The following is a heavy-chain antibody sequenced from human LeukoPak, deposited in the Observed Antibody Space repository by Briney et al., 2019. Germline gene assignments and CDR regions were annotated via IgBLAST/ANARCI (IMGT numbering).Heavy chain of an antibody. V-gene: IGHV3-23*01. J-gene: IGHJ6*02. CDR2: VSGSGDST. CDR1: GFTFSSYS. D-gene: IGHD2-15*01. CDR3: AKLGYCSGGSCYVDYYYGMDV. Sequence: GGSLRLSCAASGFTFSSYSMNWVRQAPGKGLEWVSAVSGSGDSTYYADSVKGRFTISRDNSKNTLYLQMNSLRAEDTAVYYCAKLGYCSGGSCYVDYYYGMDVWGQGTTVTVSS.